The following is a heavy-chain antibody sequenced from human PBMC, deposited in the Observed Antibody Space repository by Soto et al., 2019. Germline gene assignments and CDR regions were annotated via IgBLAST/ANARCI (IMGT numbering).Heavy chain of an antibody. J-gene: IGHJ6*02. CDR2: INPNSGGT. D-gene: IGHD3-10*01. CDR3: ARGALSGYYYGTDV. Sequence: ASVKVSCKASGYTFTGYYMHWVRQAPGQGLEWMGWINPNSGGTNYAQKFQGWVTMTRDTSISTAYMELSRLRSDDTAVYYCARGALSGYYYGTDVWGQGTTVTVSS. V-gene: IGHV1-2*04. CDR1: GYTFTGYY.